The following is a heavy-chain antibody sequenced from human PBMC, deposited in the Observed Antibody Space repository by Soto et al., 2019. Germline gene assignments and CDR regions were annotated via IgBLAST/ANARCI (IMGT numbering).Heavy chain of an antibody. CDR1: GFTFSSYA. Sequence: QVQLVESGGGVVQPGRSLRLSCAASGFTFSSYAMHWVRQAPGKGLEWVAVISYDGSNKYYADSVKGRFTISRDNSKNTLYLQMNSLRAEDTAVYYCARVRSGSYYLGAFDIWGQGTMVTVSS. D-gene: IGHD1-26*01. J-gene: IGHJ3*02. CDR3: ARVRSGSYYLGAFDI. V-gene: IGHV3-30-3*01. CDR2: ISYDGSNK.